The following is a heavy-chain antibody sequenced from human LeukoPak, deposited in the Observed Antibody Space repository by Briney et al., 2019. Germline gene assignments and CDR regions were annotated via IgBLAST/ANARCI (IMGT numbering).Heavy chain of an antibody. CDR3: ARRSSLEY. V-gene: IGHV3-11*01. D-gene: IGHD6-13*01. Sequence: GGSLRLSCAASGFTFSDYYMGWIRQAPGKGREWVSHISPGGSSIYYADSEKGRFTISRDNAKSSLYLQMNNLRVEDTAVYYCARRSSLEYWGQGALVTVSS. J-gene: IGHJ4*02. CDR2: ISPGGSSI. CDR1: GFTFSDYY.